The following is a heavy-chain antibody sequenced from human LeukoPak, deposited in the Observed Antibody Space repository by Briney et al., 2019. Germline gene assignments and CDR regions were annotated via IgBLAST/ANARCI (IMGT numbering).Heavy chain of an antibody. J-gene: IGHJ4*02. D-gene: IGHD3-16*01. Sequence: GGSLSLSCAASGFTFSGYGMHWVRQAPGKGLEWVAVISYDGSNKYYGDSVKGRFTISRDNSKNTLYLQMNSLRTEDTAVYYCAKGGLGITYGERVDYWGQGTLVTVPS. CDR2: ISYDGSNK. CDR3: AKGGLGITYGERVDY. CDR1: GFTFSGYG. V-gene: IGHV3-30*18.